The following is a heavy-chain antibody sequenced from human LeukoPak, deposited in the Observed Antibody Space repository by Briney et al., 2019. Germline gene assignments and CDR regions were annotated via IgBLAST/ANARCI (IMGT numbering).Heavy chain of an antibody. Sequence: PGGSLRLSCAASRFTFSSYGMSWVRQAPGKGLEWVSGISSSGGSTYYADSVKGRFTISRDNSRNTLYLQMNSLRAEDTAVYYCARHLLWFGELLGGFDYWGQGTLVTVSS. CDR1: RFTFSSYG. V-gene: IGHV3-23*01. J-gene: IGHJ4*02. CDR3: ARHLLWFGELLGGFDY. CDR2: ISSSGGST. D-gene: IGHD3-10*01.